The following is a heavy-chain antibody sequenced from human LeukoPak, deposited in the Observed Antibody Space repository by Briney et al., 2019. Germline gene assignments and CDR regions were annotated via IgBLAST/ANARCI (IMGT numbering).Heavy chain of an antibody. J-gene: IGHJ6*02. CDR3: ARSRSASLTIFGVVIIDYYYYGMDV. V-gene: IGHV1-8*01. CDR1: GYTFTSYD. Sequence: ASVKVSCKASGYTFTSYDINWVRQATGQGLEWMGCMNPNSGNTGYAQKFQGRVTMTRNTSISTDYMELSSLRSEDTAVYYCARSRSASLTIFGVVIIDYYYYGMDVWGQGTTVTVSS. CDR2: MNPNSGNT. D-gene: IGHD3-3*01.